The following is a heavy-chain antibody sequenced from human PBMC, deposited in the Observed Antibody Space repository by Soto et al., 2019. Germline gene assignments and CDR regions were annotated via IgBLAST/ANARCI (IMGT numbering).Heavy chain of an antibody. Sequence: EVQLLESGGGLGQPGGSLRLSCAASGFTFSSYAMSWVRQAPGKGLEWVSAISGSGGSTYYADSVKGRFTISRDNSKNTLYLQMNSLRTEDTAVYYCAANYYDSRGYRGPNGYWGQGTLVTVSS. D-gene: IGHD3-22*01. J-gene: IGHJ4*02. V-gene: IGHV3-23*01. CDR2: ISGSGGST. CDR3: AANYYDSRGYRGPNGY. CDR1: GFTFSSYA.